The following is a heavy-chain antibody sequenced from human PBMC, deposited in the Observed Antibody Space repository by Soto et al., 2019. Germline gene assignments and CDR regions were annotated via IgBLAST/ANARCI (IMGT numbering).Heavy chain of an antibody. CDR3: AESGWGSGYYGMDV. V-gene: IGHV4-31*03. J-gene: IGHJ6*02. CDR2: IYYSGST. CDR1: GGSISSGGYY. D-gene: IGHD6-19*01. Sequence: SETLSLTCTVSGGSISSGGYYWSWIRQHPGKGLEWIGYIYYSGSTYYNPSLKSRVTISVDTSKNQFSLKLSSVTAADTAVYYCAESGWGSGYYGMDVWGQGTTVTVSS.